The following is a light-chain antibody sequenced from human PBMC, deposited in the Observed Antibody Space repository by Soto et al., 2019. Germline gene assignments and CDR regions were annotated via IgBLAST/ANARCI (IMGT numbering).Light chain of an antibody. CDR1: QRVSSGY. Sequence: EIVLTQSPGTLSLSPGERATLSCRASQRVSSGYLGWYQQRPGQAPRLLLYGASNRAAGIPDRFSGRGSETDFTLTISRLEPEYLAVYYCQQYASSPPWTFGQGTKVEIK. CDR2: GAS. V-gene: IGKV3-20*01. J-gene: IGKJ1*01. CDR3: QQYASSPPWT.